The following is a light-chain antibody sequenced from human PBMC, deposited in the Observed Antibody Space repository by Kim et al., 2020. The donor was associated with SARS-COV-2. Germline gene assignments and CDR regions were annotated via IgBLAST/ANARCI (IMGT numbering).Light chain of an antibody. CDR1: NIGSKS. Sequence: SYELTQPPSVSVAPGKTARITCGGNNIGSKSVHWYQQKPGQAPVLVIYYDSDRPSGIPERFSGSNSGNTATLTISRVEAGDEADYYCQVWDSSSDHVVFCGGTQLTVL. V-gene: IGLV3-21*04. J-gene: IGLJ2*01. CDR2: YDS. CDR3: QVWDSSSDHVV.